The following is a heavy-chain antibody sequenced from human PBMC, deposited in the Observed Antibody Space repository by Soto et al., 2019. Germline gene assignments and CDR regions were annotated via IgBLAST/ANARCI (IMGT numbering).Heavy chain of an antibody. CDR2: ISYDGSNK. V-gene: IGHV3-30-3*01. CDR1: GITFSRYA. J-gene: IGHJ4*02. Sequence: GGSLRLSCAASGITFSRYAMYWVRQAPGKGLEWVAIISYDGSNKFYADSVKGRFTISRDNSKNTLFLHVSSLRAEDTAVYYCVRAEGYTYGVFDYWGQGTLVTVSS. CDR3: VRAEGYTYGVFDY. D-gene: IGHD5-12*01.